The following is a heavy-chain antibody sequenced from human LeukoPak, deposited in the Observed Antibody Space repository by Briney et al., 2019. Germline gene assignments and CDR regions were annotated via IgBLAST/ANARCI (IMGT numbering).Heavy chain of an antibody. V-gene: IGHV3-11*03. CDR3: ATTRYGDHGHNFDY. CDR1: GFTFSDYY. Sequence: PGGSLRLSCAASGFTFSDYYMSWIRQAPGKGLEWVSYISSSSSYTNYAESVKGRFTISRDNAKNSLYLQMTSLRAEDTAVYYCATTRYGDHGHNFDYWGQGTLVTVSS. J-gene: IGHJ4*02. D-gene: IGHD4-17*01. CDR2: ISSSSSYT.